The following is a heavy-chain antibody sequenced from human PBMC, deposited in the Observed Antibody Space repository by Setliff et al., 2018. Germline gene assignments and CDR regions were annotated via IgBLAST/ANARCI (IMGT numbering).Heavy chain of an antibody. Sequence: GASVKVSCKPSGYIFSDYGITWVRQAPGQGLEWMGWANNNNFNTNYAQKFQGRVTMTIDTSTDTVYMELRSLKSDDTALYYCARINFYVSSGYYYAPDYWGQGTLVTVSS. CDR1: GYIFSDYG. D-gene: IGHD3-22*01. J-gene: IGHJ4*02. CDR3: ARINFYVSSGYYYAPDY. CDR2: ANNNNFNT. V-gene: IGHV1-18*01.